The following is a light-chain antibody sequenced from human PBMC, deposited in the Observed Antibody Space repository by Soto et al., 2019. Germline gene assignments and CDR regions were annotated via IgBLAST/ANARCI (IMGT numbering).Light chain of an antibody. Sequence: ESVLTQSPGTLSLSPGERATLSCRASQSVTNRYIAWYQQKPGQAPRLLIYGISSRATGIPDRFSASGSGTDFTLTISRLEPEDFVVYYCQQYSSLPHTFGQGTKLEVK. J-gene: IGKJ2*01. V-gene: IGKV3-20*01. CDR1: QSVTNRY. CDR2: GIS. CDR3: QQYSSLPHT.